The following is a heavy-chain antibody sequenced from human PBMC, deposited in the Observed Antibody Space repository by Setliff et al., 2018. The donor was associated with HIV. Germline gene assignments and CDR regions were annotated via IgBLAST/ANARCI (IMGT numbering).Heavy chain of an antibody. J-gene: IGHJ4*02. CDR2: IIPIFGTA. D-gene: IGHD6-19*01. CDR3: ARPIAVAGIYYFDY. CDR1: GGTFSRHT. Sequence: GASVKVSCKYSGGTFSRHTISWVRQVPGQGLEWMGGIIPIFGTANYAQKLQGRVTMTTDTSTSTAYMELRSLRSDDTAVYYCARPIAVAGIYYFDYWGQGTLVTVS. V-gene: IGHV1-69*05.